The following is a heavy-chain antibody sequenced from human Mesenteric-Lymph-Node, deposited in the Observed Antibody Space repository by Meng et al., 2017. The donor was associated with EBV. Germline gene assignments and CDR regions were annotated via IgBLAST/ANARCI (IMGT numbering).Heavy chain of an antibody. D-gene: IGHD3-10*01. CDR3: ARMIGSGSPFDY. Sequence: QVQLVQSAAEVKKPGASVKVSCRASGYTFTNYGINWVRQAPGQGLEWMGWISTYSGNTDYAQKFQGRVTMTTDTSTSTAYMELRSLRSDDTAMYYCARMIGSGSPFDYWGQGTLVTVSS. CDR1: GYTFTNYG. CDR2: ISTYSGNT. J-gene: IGHJ4*02. V-gene: IGHV1-18*01.